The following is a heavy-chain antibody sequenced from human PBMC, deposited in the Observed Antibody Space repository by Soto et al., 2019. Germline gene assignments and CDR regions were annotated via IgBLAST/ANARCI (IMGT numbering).Heavy chain of an antibody. CDR3: ARGQSGGDLNYYYYYGMDV. J-gene: IGHJ6*02. Sequence: GGSLRLSCAASGFTSSSYWMHWVRQAPGKGLVWVSRINSDGSSTSYADSVKGRFTISRDNAKNTLYLQMNSLTAEDTAVYYCARGQSGGDLNYYYYYGMDVWGQGTTVTVS. D-gene: IGHD4-17*01. V-gene: IGHV3-74*01. CDR2: INSDGSST. CDR1: GFTSSSYW.